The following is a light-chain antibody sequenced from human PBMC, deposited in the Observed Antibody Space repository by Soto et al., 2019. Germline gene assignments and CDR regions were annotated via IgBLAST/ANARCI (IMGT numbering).Light chain of an antibody. Sequence: ESVLTQSPGTLSLSPGERATLSCRASQSVSSNYLAWCQQKPGQAPMLLIYGVSTRATGIPDRFSASGSGTDFTLTISRLEPADSAVYYCQQYCSSPTWTFGQGTKVEIK. CDR2: GVS. CDR3: QQYCSSPTWT. CDR1: QSVSSNY. V-gene: IGKV3-20*01. J-gene: IGKJ1*01.